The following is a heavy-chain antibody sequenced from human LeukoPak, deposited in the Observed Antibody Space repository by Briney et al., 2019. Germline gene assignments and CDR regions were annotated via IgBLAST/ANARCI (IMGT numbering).Heavy chain of an antibody. CDR1: GFVFSDYP. D-gene: IGHD3-10*01. Sequence: SGGSLRLSCSASGFVFSDYPLHWIRQSPGKGPEWVAVISFDGSHQYYADSVKGRFTVSRDTSKNTLYLQMNSLRAEDTAVYYCAKDGNVRGAFDYWGQGTLVTVSS. CDR3: AKDGNVRGAFDY. J-gene: IGHJ4*02. V-gene: IGHV3-30*07. CDR2: ISFDGSHQ.